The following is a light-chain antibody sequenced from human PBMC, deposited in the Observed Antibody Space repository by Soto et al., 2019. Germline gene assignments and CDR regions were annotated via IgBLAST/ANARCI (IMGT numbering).Light chain of an antibody. CDR1: QGIFNY. V-gene: IGKV1-27*01. J-gene: IGKJ3*01. Sequence: DIQMTQSPSSLSASIGDRVTITCRASQGIFNYLAWYQQKPGKVPTLLIYAAATLHSGVPSRLSGSGSGTDFTLTISSLQPEDVATYCCQKYNRVPFTFGPGTKVHVK. CDR2: AAA. CDR3: QKYNRVPFT.